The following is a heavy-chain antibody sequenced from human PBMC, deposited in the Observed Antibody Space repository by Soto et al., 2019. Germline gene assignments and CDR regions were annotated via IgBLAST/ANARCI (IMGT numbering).Heavy chain of an antibody. CDR1: GFTFSSYA. V-gene: IGHV3-23*01. CDR3: AKDDWQLVAYFDY. Sequence: PGGSLRLSCAASGFTFSSYAMSWVRQAPGKGLEWVSTISGSGGNTYYADSVKGRFTISRDNSKNTLYLQMNSLRAEDTAVYYCAKDDWQLVAYFDYWGQGTLVTVSS. J-gene: IGHJ4*02. CDR2: ISGSGGNT. D-gene: IGHD6-13*01.